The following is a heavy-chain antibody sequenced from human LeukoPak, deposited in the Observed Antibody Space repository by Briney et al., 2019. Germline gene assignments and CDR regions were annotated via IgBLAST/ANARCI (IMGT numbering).Heavy chain of an antibody. J-gene: IGHJ3*02. CDR2: INTDGSST. Sequence: GGSLRLSCAASGFTFSNYWMHWVRQAPGKGLVWVSRINTDGSSTSYVDSVKGQFTISRDNARNTLYLQMNRLRAEDTAVYYCAKKAAIAMIPGSYAFDIWGQGTMVTVSS. V-gene: IGHV3-74*01. D-gene: IGHD3-10*01. CDR1: GFTFSNYW. CDR3: AKKAAIAMIPGSYAFDI.